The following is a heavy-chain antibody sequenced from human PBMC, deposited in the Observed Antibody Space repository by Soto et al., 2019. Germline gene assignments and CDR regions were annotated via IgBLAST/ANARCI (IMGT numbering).Heavy chain of an antibody. V-gene: IGHV3-30-3*01. CDR2: ISYDGSNK. CDR1: GFTFSSYA. J-gene: IGHJ4*02. Sequence: GGSLRLSCAASGFTFSSYAMHWVRQAPGKGLEWVAVISYDGSNKYYADSVKGRFTISRDNSKNTLYLQMNSLRAEDTAVYYCARELNDYSNYVGIDYWGQGTLVTVSS. CDR3: ARELNDYSNYVGIDY. D-gene: IGHD4-4*01.